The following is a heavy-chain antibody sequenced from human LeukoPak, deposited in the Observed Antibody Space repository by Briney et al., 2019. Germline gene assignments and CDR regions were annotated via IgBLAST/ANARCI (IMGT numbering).Heavy chain of an antibody. CDR2: ISAYNGNT. D-gene: IGHD3-10*01. CDR1: GYTFTSYG. CDR3: ARGLNHNYYGSGSYYDKYGMDV. V-gene: IGHV1-18*01. Sequence: ASVKVSCKASGYTFTSYGISWVRQAPGQGLEWMGWISAYNGNTNYAQKLQGRVTMTTDTSTSTAYMELRSLRSDDTAVYYCARGLNHNYYGSGSYYDKYGMDVWGQGTTVTVSS. J-gene: IGHJ6*02.